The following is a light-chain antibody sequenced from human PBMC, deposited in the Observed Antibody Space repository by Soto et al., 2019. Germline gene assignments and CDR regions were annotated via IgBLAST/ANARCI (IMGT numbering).Light chain of an antibody. CDR3: QQYNNWYT. CDR2: GAS. CDR1: QSVSSD. V-gene: IGKV3-15*01. J-gene: IGKJ2*01. Sequence: EVVMTQSPDTMSVSPGERATLSCRASQSVSSDLAWYQQKPGQAPRLLIYGASTRATGIPARFSGSGSGTEFNLTISSLQSEDFAVYYCQQYNNWYTFGQGTKLEIK.